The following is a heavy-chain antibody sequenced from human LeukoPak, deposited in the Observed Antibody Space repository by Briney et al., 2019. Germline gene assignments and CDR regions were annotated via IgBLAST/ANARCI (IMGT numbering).Heavy chain of an antibody. J-gene: IGHJ4*02. CDR2: ISSSSSYI. V-gene: IGHV3-21*01. D-gene: IGHD6-19*01. CDR3: ARSQSRSQWLVFSPFDH. CDR1: GFTFSSYS. Sequence: GGSLRLSCAASGFTFSSYSMNWVRQAPGKGLEWVSSISSSSSYIYYADSVKGRFTISRDNAKNSLYLQMNSLRAEDTAVYYCARSQSRSQWLVFSPFDHWGQGTLVTVSS.